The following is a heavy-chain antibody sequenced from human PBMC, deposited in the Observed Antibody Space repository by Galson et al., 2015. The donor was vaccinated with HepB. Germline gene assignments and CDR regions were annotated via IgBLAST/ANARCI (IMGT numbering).Heavy chain of an antibody. D-gene: IGHD1-1*01. Sequence: SLRLSCAGSGFTFSDSAIHWVRQAPGKGLEWVAYIRSTAKNYATAYAASVKGRFIISRDDSRNMAFLQMNSLKTDDTAVYYCIRHVEYIRPYWGQGTLVTVSS. CDR2: IRSTAKNYAT. CDR3: IRHVEYIRPY. CDR1: GFTFSDSA. J-gene: IGHJ4*02. V-gene: IGHV3-73*01.